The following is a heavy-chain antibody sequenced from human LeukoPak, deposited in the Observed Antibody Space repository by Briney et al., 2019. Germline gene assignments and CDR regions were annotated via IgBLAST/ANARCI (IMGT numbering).Heavy chain of an antibody. J-gene: IGHJ5*02. D-gene: IGHD1-1*01. V-gene: IGHV3-11*06. Sequence: GGSLRLSCAASGFTFSDYYMSWIRQAPGKGLEWVSSISSSSSYIYYADSVKGRFTIPRDNAKNSLYLQMNSLRAEDTAVYYCARDSRALTNLYWFDPWGQGTRVTVPS. CDR2: ISSSSSYI. CDR1: GFTFSDYY. CDR3: ARDSRALTNLYWFDP.